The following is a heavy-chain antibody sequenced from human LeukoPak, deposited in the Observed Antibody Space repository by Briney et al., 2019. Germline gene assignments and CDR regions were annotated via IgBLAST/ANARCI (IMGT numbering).Heavy chain of an antibody. CDR2: ISGSGGTT. CDR1: GITLSNYG. Sequence: PGGSLRLSCVVSGITLSNYGMSWVRQAPGKGLEWVSGISGSGGTTYSADSVKGRFTISRDNSKNTLYLQMNSLRAEDTAVYYCAKPQGTSGYYYYGMDVWGQGTTVTVSS. D-gene: IGHD1-1*01. CDR3: AKPQGTSGYYYYGMDV. V-gene: IGHV3-23*01. J-gene: IGHJ6*02.